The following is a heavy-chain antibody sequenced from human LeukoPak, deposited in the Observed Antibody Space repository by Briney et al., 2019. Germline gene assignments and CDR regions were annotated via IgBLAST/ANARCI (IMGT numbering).Heavy chain of an antibody. CDR3: ARDGGLESQLWFQDAFDI. CDR2: TYYRSKWYN. CDR1: GDSVSSNSAA. Sequence: SQTLSLTCAISGDSVSSNSAAWNWIRPSPSRGLEWLGRTYYRSKWYNDYAVSVKSRITINPDTSKNQFSLQLNSVTPEDTAVYYCARDGGLESQLWFQDAFDIWGQGTMVTVSS. D-gene: IGHD5-18*01. J-gene: IGHJ3*02. V-gene: IGHV6-1*01.